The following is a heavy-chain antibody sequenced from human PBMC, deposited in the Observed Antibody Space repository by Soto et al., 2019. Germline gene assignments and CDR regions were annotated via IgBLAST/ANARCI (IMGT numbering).Heavy chain of an antibody. CDR2: IYWDDDK. D-gene: IGHD3-10*01. Sequence: QITLKESGPTLVKPTQTLTLTCTFSGFSLSTSGVGVGWIRQPPGKALEWLALIYWDDDKRYSPSLKSRLTITTDTSKNQVVLTMTTMDPVDTATYYCAHRGTAFDYWGQGTLVTVSS. CDR1: GFSLSTSGVG. CDR3: AHRGTAFDY. V-gene: IGHV2-5*02. J-gene: IGHJ4*02.